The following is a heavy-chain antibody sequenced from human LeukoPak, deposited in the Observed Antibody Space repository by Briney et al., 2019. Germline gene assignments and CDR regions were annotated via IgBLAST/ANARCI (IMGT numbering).Heavy chain of an antibody. CDR3: ARGVEDSSGYYSYSDC. J-gene: IGHJ4*02. CDR2: IYYSGSS. D-gene: IGHD3-22*01. Sequence: SETLSLTCTVSGGSISSYYWSWIRQPPGKGLEWIGYIYYSGSSNCNPSLKSRVTISVDRSKNQYSLKLSSVTAADTAVYYCARGVEDSSGYYSYSDCWGQGTLVTVSS. V-gene: IGHV4-59*01. CDR1: GGSISSYY.